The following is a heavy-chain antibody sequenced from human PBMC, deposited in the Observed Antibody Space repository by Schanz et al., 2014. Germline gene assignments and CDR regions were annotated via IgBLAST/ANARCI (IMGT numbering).Heavy chain of an antibody. Sequence: EVRLVESGGGLVQPGGSLRLSCVASGFNFYTSAMTWVRQAPGKGLEWVSVISARGEVSKYSDSVKGRFSISRDLSSNSLYLQMNSLRADDSAIYYCAKDHPSSGWPAFDVWGQGTQVTVSS. CDR2: ISARGEVS. V-gene: IGHV3-23*04. CDR3: AKDHPSSGWPAFDV. D-gene: IGHD6-19*01. J-gene: IGHJ4*02. CDR1: GFNFYTSA.